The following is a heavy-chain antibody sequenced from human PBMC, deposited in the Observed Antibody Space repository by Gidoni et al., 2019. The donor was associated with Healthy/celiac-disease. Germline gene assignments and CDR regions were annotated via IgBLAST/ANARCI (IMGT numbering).Heavy chain of an antibody. CDR3: AREYSNSSSPFDY. CDR2: SYYSGST. D-gene: IGHD6-6*01. V-gene: IGHV4-31*02. Sequence: SSGGNYGSWIRQHPGRGLEWIGYSYYSGSTYYNPSLKSRVTISVDTSKNQYSLKLSAVTAADTAVYYAAREYSNSSSPFDYWGQGTLVTVSS. CDR1: SSGGNY. J-gene: IGHJ4*02.